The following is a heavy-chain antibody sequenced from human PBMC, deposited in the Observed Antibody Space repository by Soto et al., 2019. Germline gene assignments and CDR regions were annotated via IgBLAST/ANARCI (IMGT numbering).Heavy chain of an antibody. CDR2: INPSGGST. D-gene: IGHD3-3*01. Sequence: ASVKVSCKASGYTFTSYYMHWVRQAPGQGLEWMGIINPSGGSTSYAQKFQGRVTMTRDTSTSTVYMELSSLRSEDTAVYYCARYKTHSPLTIFGVVTLFDPWGQGTLVTVPQ. V-gene: IGHV1-46*01. CDR1: GYTFTSYY. J-gene: IGHJ5*02. CDR3: ARYKTHSPLTIFGVVTLFDP.